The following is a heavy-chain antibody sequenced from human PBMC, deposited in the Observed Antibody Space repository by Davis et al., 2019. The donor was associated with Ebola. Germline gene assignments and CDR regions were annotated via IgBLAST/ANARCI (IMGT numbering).Heavy chain of an antibody. J-gene: IGHJ4*02. CDR1: GYTFTSYS. D-gene: IGHD1-26*01. CDR3: ARAGGSYHFDY. Sequence: ASVKVSCKASGYTFTSYSIYWVRQAPGQGLEWMGVINPNGGSTRYAQKFQGRVTMTRDTSTSTVYMELSSLRSEDTALYYCARAGGSYHFDYWGQGTLVTVSS. CDR2: INPNGGST. V-gene: IGHV1-46*03.